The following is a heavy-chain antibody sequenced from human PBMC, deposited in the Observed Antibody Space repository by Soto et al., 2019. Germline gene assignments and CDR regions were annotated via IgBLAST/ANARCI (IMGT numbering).Heavy chain of an antibody. CDR2: INPDNGNT. CDR3: ARGIATGQLDP. CDR1: GYTFTRYT. V-gene: IGHV1-3*01. J-gene: IGHJ5*02. D-gene: IGHD2-15*01. Sequence: ASVKVSCKASGYTFTRYTMNWVRQAPGQRLEWMGWINPDNGNTKSSQKFQDRVIITRDTSANTAYMDLSSLRSEDTAVYYCARGIATGQLDPWGQGTLVTAPQ.